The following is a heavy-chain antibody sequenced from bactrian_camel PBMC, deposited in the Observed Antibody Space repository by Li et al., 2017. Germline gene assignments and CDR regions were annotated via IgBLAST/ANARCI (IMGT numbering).Heavy chain of an antibody. CDR2: MDSLGRT. CDR1: ETRYC. Sequence: HVQLVESGGGSVQPGESLRLTCTFSETRYCMGWFRQPPGKDREGVAVMDSLGRTKYADSVNGRFTISKGNRKTILYLEMHDLKHEDTGLYYCAGEQYGGCRASAAFGVWGQGTQVTVS. D-gene: IGHD6*01. J-gene: IGHJ6*01. V-gene: IGHV3S53*01. CDR3: AGEQYGGCRASAAFGV.